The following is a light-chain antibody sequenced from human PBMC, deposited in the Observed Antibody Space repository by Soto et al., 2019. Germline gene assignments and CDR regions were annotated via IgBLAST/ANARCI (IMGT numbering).Light chain of an antibody. CDR3: QQYDSSPWT. J-gene: IGKJ1*01. Sequence: EIVLTQSPATLSLSPGERVTLSCGASQSVSRNYLAWYQQKPGLAPRLLIYDASSRATGIPDRFSGSGSGTDFTLSISRLEPEDFAVYYCQQYDSSPWTFGQGTMVEIK. CDR2: DAS. CDR1: QSVSRNY. V-gene: IGKV3D-20*01.